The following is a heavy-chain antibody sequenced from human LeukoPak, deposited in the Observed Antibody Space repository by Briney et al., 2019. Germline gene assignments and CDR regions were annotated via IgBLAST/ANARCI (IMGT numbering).Heavy chain of an antibody. CDR1: GFALTTYN. Sequence: EASVKVSCKASGFALTTYNIVWLRQAPGQGLEWVGWVTAFNENTHYSRKVQGRVTMTRDTSTSTAYMELRSLRSEDMAVYYCARGTWTNHIVGYYFDQWGQGTLVTVSS. CDR2: VTAFNENT. V-gene: IGHV1-18*03. D-gene: IGHD2-21*01. J-gene: IGHJ4*02. CDR3: ARGTWTNHIVGYYFDQ.